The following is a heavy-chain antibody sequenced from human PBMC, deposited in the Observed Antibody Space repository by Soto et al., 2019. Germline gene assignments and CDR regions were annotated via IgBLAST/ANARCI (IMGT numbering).Heavy chain of an antibody. V-gene: IGHV1-2*02. D-gene: IGHD3-22*01. CDR2: INPNSGGT. CDR1: GYTFTGYY. J-gene: IGHJ4*02. CDR3: ARDTYDTTGYPLDY. Sequence: GASVKVSCKASGYTFTGYYMHWVRPAPGQGLEWMGWINPNSGGTNYAQKFQGRVTMTRDTSISTAYMELRSLTSDDTAIYYCARDTYDTTGYPLDYWGQGTLVTVSS.